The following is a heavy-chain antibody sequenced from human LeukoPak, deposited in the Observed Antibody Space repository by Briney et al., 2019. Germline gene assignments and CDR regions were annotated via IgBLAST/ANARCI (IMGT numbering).Heavy chain of an antibody. CDR2: ISSSSSTI. V-gene: IGHV3-48*02. CDR3: ARAARMVRGVILSP. D-gene: IGHD3-10*01. J-gene: IGHJ5*02. Sequence: GGSLRLSCAASGFTFSSYSMNWVRQAPGKGLEWVSYISSSSSTIYYADSVKGRFTISRDNAKNSLYLQMNSLRDEDTAVYYCARAARMVRGVILSPWGQGTLVTVSS. CDR1: GFTFSSYS.